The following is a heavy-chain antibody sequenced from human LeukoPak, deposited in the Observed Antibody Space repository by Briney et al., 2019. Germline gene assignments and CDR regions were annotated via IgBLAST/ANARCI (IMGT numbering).Heavy chain of an antibody. CDR2: ISDDGSNK. CDR3: AARITIFGVVIITDDI. D-gene: IGHD3-3*01. Sequence: GGSQRLSCAASGFTFSSYVMHWVRQAPGKGLEWVAAISDDGSNKYYADSVKGRFTISRDNAKNSLYLQMNSLRAEDTAVYYCAARITIFGVVIITDDIWGQGTMVTVSS. CDR1: GFTFSSYV. J-gene: IGHJ3*02. V-gene: IGHV3-30-3*01.